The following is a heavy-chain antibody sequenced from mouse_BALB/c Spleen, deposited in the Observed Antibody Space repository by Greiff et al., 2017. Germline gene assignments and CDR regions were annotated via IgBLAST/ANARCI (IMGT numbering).Heavy chain of an antibody. V-gene: IGHV3-2*02. Sequence: DVQLQESGPGLVKPSQSLSLTCTVTGYSITSDYAWNWIRQFPGNKLEWMGYISYSGSTSYNPSLKSRISITRDTSKNQFFLQLNSVTTEDTATYYCARWGGSSYDAMDYWGQGTSVTVSS. CDR3: ARWGGSSYDAMDY. J-gene: IGHJ4*01. CDR1: GYSITSDYA. D-gene: IGHD1-1*01. CDR2: ISYSGST.